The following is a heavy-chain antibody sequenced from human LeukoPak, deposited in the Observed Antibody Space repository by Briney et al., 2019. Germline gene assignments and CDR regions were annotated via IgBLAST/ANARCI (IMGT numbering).Heavy chain of an antibody. CDR3: ASLDYYDSSGYYQED. CDR1: GFTFSDYY. D-gene: IGHD3-22*01. J-gene: IGHJ4*02. V-gene: IGHV3-11*01. Sequence: GGSLRLSCAASGFTFSDYYMSWIRQAPGKGLEWVSYISSSGSTIYYADSVKGRFTISRDNAKNSLYLQMNSPRAEDTAVYYCASLDYYDSSGYYQEDWGQGTLVTVSS. CDR2: ISSSGSTI.